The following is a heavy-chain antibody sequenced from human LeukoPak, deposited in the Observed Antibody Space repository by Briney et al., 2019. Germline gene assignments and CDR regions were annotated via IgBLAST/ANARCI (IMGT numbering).Heavy chain of an antibody. J-gene: IGHJ4*02. CDR2: ISAGGHYI. V-gene: IGHV3-21*01. D-gene: IGHD5-12*01. CDR3: ASPGQGGYCLFDY. CDR1: GFTFSSYN. Sequence: GGSLRLSCATSGFTFSSYNMIWVRQPPGKGLEWVSSISAGGHYIHYADSVKGRFTISRDNAKNSLYLQMNSLRAEDTAVYYCASPGQGGYCLFDYWGQGTLVTVSS.